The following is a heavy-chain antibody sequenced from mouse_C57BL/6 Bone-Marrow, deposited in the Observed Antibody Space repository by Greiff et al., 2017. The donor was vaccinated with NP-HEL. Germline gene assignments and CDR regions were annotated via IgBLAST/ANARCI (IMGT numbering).Heavy chain of an antibody. CDR3: ARTTVVLDY. Sequence: QVQLKQPGAELVKPGASVKLSCKASGYTFTSYWMHWVKQRPGQGLEWIGMIHPNSGSTNYNEKFKSKATLTADKSSSTAYMQVSSLTSGDSGVYYCARTTVVLDYWGQGTTLTVSS. V-gene: IGHV1-64*01. D-gene: IGHD1-1*01. CDR2: IHPNSGST. CDR1: GYTFTSYW. J-gene: IGHJ2*01.